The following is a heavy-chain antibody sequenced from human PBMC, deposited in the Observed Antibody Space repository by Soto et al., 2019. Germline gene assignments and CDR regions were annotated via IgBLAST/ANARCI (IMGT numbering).Heavy chain of an antibody. CDR2: IIPIFGTA. CDR3: GGAASQHSRGYLLRY. J-gene: IGHJ4*02. V-gene: IGHV1-69*01. CDR1: GGTFSSYA. Sequence: QVQLVQSGAEVKKPGSSVKVSCKASGGTFSSYAISWVRQAPGQGLEWMGGIIPIFGTANYAQKFQGRVTLTADESPSTAYRELSSLRSEATAVYYCGGAASQHSRGYLLRYWGQGTLVTVS. D-gene: IGHD3-22*01.